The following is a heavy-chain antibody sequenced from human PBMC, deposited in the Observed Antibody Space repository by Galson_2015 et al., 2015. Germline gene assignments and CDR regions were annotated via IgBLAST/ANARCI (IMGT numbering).Heavy chain of an antibody. J-gene: IGHJ4*02. D-gene: IGHD3-3*01. CDR1: GFTFSGSV. Sequence: SLRLSCAASGFTFSGSVMHWVRQASGEGLEWVGRIRSKANSYATGYAASVKGRFTISRDDSKNTAYLQMNSLKTEDTAVYYCRSFYDFWSGYYTEDYWGQGTLVTVSS. CDR2: IRSKANSYAT. CDR3: RSFYDFWSGYYTEDY. V-gene: IGHV3-73*01.